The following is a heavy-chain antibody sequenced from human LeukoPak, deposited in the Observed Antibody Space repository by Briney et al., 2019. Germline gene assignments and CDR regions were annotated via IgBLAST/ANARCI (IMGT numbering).Heavy chain of an antibody. J-gene: IGHJ2*01. CDR1: GFTFSDYY. D-gene: IGHD1-1*01. V-gene: IGHV3-11*03. CDR2: ICTSGNYI. CDR3: ARPRTAWSSHWYFEV. Sequence: GGSLRLSCAPSGFTFSDYYMSWIRQAPGKGLEWVSYICTSGNYIKDADSVKGRFTISRDNAKNSLFLRMSSLRVEDTAVYYCARPRTAWSSHWYFEVWGRGTLVTVSS.